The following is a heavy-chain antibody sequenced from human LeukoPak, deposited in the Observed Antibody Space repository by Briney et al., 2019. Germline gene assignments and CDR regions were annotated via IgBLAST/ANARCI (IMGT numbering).Heavy chain of an antibody. D-gene: IGHD2-21*02. CDR1: GFTFSTYA. V-gene: IGHV3-21*01. Sequence: GGSLRLSCAASGFTFSTYAMTWVRQAPGKGLDWVSSITRGSGYTYHADSLKGRFTISRDNAKHSLYLHMNSLRVEDTAVYYCASLTHCGGDCYYFDYWGQGTLVTVSS. CDR3: ASLTHCGGDCYYFDY. J-gene: IGHJ4*02. CDR2: ITRGSGYT.